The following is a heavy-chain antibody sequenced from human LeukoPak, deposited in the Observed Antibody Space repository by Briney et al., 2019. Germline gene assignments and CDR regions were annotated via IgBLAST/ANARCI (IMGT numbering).Heavy chain of an antibody. V-gene: IGHV1-46*01. CDR2: LNPSRGNT. D-gene: IGHD3-16*01. CDR1: GYNFSSYY. J-gene: IGHJ4*02. CDR3: ARDATRGIGGSYDLDF. Sequence: GASVKLSCKASGYNFSSYYIQWVRQDPGQGLEWMGLLNPSRGNTAYAPKFQGRVTMTRDTSSNTVYMELRGLRSDDTAIYYCARDATRGIGGSYDLDFWGQGSLVTVSS.